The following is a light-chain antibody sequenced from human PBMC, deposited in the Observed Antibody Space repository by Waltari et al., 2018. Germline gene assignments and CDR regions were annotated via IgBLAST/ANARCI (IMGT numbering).Light chain of an antibody. Sequence: QSALTQPASVAGSPGPSATISCTGSRSGVGRVDVVSWYQQHPEKAPQVIIFEDNKRPSGVSDRFSGAKSGNTASLTIAGLRAEDEADYYCCSYADSWTWVFGGGTKLTVL. J-gene: IGLJ3*02. CDR2: EDN. V-gene: IGLV2-23*01. CDR1: RSGVGRVDV. CDR3: CSYADSWTWV.